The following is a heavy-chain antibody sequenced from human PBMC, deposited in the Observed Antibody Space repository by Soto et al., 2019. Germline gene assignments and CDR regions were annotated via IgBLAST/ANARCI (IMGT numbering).Heavy chain of an antibody. Sequence: ASVKVSCKASGYTFTGYYMHWVRQAPGQGLEWMGWINPNSGGTNYAQKFQGWVTMTRDTSISTAYMELSRLRSDDTAVYYCARGTVVYDSSGYLDLYYYYYGMDVWGQGTTVTVSS. CDR3: ARGTVVYDSSGYLDLYYYYYGMDV. J-gene: IGHJ6*02. V-gene: IGHV1-2*04. CDR2: INPNSGGT. CDR1: GYTFTGYY. D-gene: IGHD3-22*01.